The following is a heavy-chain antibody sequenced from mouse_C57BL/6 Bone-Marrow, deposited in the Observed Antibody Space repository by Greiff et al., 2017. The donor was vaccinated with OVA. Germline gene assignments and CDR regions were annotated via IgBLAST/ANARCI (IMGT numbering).Heavy chain of an antibody. CDR1: GFTIKNTY. Sequence: VQLQQSVAELVRPGASVKLSCTASGFTIKNTYMHWVKQRPEQGLEWIGRIDPANGNTKYAPKFQGKATITADTSSNTAYLQLSSLTSADTAIYYCAREEWDDHWGQGTTLTVSS. CDR3: AREEWDDH. J-gene: IGHJ2*01. V-gene: IGHV14-3*01. D-gene: IGHD4-1*01. CDR2: IDPANGNT.